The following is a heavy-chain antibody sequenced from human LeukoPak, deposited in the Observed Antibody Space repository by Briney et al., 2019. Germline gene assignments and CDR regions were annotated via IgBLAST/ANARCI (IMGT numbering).Heavy chain of an antibody. CDR3: ATALILGYCSSTSCKEVADAFDI. CDR1: GGTFSSYA. Sequence: SVKVSCKASGGTFSSYAISWVRQAPGQGLEWMGGIIPIFGTANYAQKFQGRVTITADKSTSTAYMELSSLRSEDTAVYYCATALILGYCSSTSCKEVADAFDIWGQGTMVTASS. J-gene: IGHJ3*02. CDR2: IIPIFGTA. V-gene: IGHV1-69*06. D-gene: IGHD2-2*01.